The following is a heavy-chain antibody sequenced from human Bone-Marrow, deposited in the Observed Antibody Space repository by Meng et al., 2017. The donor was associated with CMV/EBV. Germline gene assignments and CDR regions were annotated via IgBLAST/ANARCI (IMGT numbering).Heavy chain of an antibody. J-gene: IGHJ6*02. CDR2: ISGSGGST. Sequence: GESLKISCAASGFTFSSYAMSWVRQAPGKGLEWVSAISGSGGSTYYADSVKGRFTISRDNSKNTLYLQMNSLRAEDTAVYYCAKSVNIAARPAYYYGMDVWGQGNTVNVYS. V-gene: IGHV3-23*01. CDR3: AKSVNIAARPAYYYGMDV. CDR1: GFTFSSYA. D-gene: IGHD6-6*01.